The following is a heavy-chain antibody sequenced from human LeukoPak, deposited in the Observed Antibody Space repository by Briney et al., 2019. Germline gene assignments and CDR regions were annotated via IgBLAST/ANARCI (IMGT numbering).Heavy chain of an antibody. CDR2: ISGSAGGT. CDR3: AKGGGSVNYRGYNWFDP. CDR1: GFTFSSYA. V-gene: IGHV3-23*01. D-gene: IGHD1-26*01. Sequence: GGSLRLSCAASGFTFSSYAMSWVRQAPGKGLEWVSIISGSAGGTYYADSVKGRFTISRDNSKNTVYLQMNSLRAGDTALYFCAKGGGSVNYRGYNWFDPWGQGTLVTVSS. J-gene: IGHJ5*02.